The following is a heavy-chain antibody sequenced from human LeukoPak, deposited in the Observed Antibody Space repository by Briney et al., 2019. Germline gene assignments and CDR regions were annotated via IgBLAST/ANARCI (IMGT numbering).Heavy chain of an antibody. Sequence: SETLSLTCAVSGYSLSSSNWWGWIRQPPGKGLEWIGYIYCSGSIYYNPSLKSRVTMSVDTSKNQFSLKLSSVTAVDTAVYYCARIRRDGVFGYWGQGTLVTVSS. CDR2: IYCSGSI. J-gene: IGHJ4*02. CDR1: GYSLSSSNW. CDR3: ARIRRDGVFGY. V-gene: IGHV4-28*05. D-gene: IGHD3-10*01.